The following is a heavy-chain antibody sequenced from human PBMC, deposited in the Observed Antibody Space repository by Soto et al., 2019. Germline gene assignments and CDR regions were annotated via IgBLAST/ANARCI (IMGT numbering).Heavy chain of an antibody. CDR2: IYHSGST. V-gene: IGHV4-4*02. Sequence: PSETLSLTCAVSGCSISSTNWWNWVRQPPGKGLEWIGEIYHSGSTKYNPSLKSRVTISVDKSKNQFSLKLSSVTAADTAVYYCARVIATAVHWFDPWGQGTLVTVSS. CDR3: ARVIATAVHWFDP. CDR1: GCSISSTNW. D-gene: IGHD6-13*01. J-gene: IGHJ5*02.